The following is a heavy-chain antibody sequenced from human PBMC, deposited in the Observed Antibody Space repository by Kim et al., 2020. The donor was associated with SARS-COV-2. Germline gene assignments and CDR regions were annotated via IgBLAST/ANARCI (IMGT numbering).Heavy chain of an antibody. CDR3: ARGYSSGWYNY. V-gene: IGHV4-59*08. D-gene: IGHD6-19*01. CDR1: GGSISSYY. Sequence: SETLSLTCTVSGGSISSYYWSWIRQPPGKGLEWIGYIYYSGSTNYNPSLKSRVTISVDTSKNQFSLKLSSVTAADTAVYYWARGYSSGWYNYWGQGTLVT. J-gene: IGHJ4*02. CDR2: IYYSGST.